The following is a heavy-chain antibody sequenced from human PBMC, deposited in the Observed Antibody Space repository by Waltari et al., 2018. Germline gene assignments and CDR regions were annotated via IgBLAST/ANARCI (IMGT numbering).Heavy chain of an antibody. Sequence: QLQLQESGPGLVKPSATLSLTCTVSGGSISSSSYYWGWIRQPPGKGLEWIGSICYSGSTYNNPSLKSRVTISVDTSKNQFSLKLGSVTAADTAVYYCARLSARAPPDYWGQGTLVTVSS. CDR1: GGSISSSSYY. CDR3: ARLSARAPPDY. J-gene: IGHJ4*02. V-gene: IGHV4-39*01. CDR2: ICYSGST. D-gene: IGHD6-6*01.